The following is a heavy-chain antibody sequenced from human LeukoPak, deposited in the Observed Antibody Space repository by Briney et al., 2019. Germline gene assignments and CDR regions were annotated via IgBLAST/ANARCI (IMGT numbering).Heavy chain of an antibody. J-gene: IGHJ4*02. CDR3: ARQALAEAGSFDY. D-gene: IGHD6-13*01. CDR1: GYTFTSYG. CDR2: ISTYNGDT. V-gene: IGHV1-18*01. Sequence: GASVKVSCKASGYTFTSYGINWVRQAPGQGLEWMGWISTYNGDTNYAQKLQGRVILTTDTSTNTAYMELRSQRSDDTAVYYCARQALAEAGSFDYWGQGTLVTVSS.